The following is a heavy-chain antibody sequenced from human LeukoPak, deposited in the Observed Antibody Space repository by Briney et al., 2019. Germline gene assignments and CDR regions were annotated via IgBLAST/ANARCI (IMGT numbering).Heavy chain of an antibody. V-gene: IGHV3-30*03. Sequence: GGSLRLSCAASGFTFSSYGMHWVRQAPGKGLEWVAVISYDGSNKYYADSVKGRFTNSRDNSKNTLYLQMNSLRAEDTAVYYCATSGIVGATWGGVQSDYWGQGTLVTVSS. CDR1: GFTFSSYG. CDR3: ATSGIVGATWGGVQSDY. J-gene: IGHJ4*02. D-gene: IGHD1-26*01. CDR2: ISYDGSNK.